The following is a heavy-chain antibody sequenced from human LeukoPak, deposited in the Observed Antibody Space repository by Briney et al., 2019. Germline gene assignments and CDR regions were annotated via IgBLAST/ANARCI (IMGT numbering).Heavy chain of an antibody. D-gene: IGHD3-3*01. CDR2: TYYRSKWFK. Sequence: SQTLSLTCAIGGDGVSSNSAAWHWVRLSPSRGLECLGRTYYRSKWFKEYASSVKSRIILNSDTSRNEVSLHLHSVTPEDTAVYYCTRGSIGGWFDPWGQGTPVTVSS. V-gene: IGHV6-1*01. J-gene: IGHJ5*02. CDR3: TRGSIGGWFDP. CDR1: GDGVSSNSAA.